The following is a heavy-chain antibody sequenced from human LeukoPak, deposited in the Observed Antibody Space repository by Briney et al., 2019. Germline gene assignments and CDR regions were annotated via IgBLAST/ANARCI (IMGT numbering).Heavy chain of an antibody. CDR2: IKQDGSEK. CDR3: ARDHLYYYDSSGYYSNVGAFDI. J-gene: IGHJ3*02. D-gene: IGHD3-22*01. Sequence: GGSLRLSCAASGFTFSSYWMSWVRQAPGKGLEWVANIKQDGSEKYYVDSVKGRFTISRDNAKNSLYLQMNSLRAEDTAVYYCARDHLYYYDSSGYYSNVGAFDIWGQGTMVTVSS. V-gene: IGHV3-7*01. CDR1: GFTFSSYW.